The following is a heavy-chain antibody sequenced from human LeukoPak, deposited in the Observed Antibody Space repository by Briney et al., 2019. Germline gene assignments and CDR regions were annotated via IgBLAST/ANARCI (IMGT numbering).Heavy chain of an antibody. CDR1: GFTFSDYY. J-gene: IGHJ4*02. Sequence: GGSLRLSCAASGFTFSDYYMSWIRQAPGKGLEWGSYISSSGSTIYYADSVKGRFTISRDNAKNSLYLQMNSLRAEDTAVYYCASTYGSGSYYPLWGQGTLVTVSS. CDR2: ISSSGSTI. CDR3: ASTYGSGSYYPL. V-gene: IGHV3-11*01. D-gene: IGHD3-10*01.